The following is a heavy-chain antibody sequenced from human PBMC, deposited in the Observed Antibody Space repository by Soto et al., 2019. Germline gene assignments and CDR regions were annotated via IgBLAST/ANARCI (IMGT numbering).Heavy chain of an antibody. CDR1: GVTFRSFT. CDR3: TRDASRDSSARGWFDP. V-gene: IGHV3-21*01. CDR2: ISSNSAYI. D-gene: IGHD6-13*01. J-gene: IGHJ5*02. Sequence: QGPSYAASGVTFRSFTIKWVLQAQDKGLEWVSTISSNSAYIYYTDALRGRFTISRDNAKNSLHLQMNSLRAEDTAVYYCTRDASRDSSARGWFDPWGPGTLVTVSS.